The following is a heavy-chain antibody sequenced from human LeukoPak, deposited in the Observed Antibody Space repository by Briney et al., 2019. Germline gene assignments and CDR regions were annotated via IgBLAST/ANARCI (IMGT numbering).Heavy chain of an antibody. CDR2: INPNSGGT. V-gene: IGHV1-2*02. Sequence: ASVRVSCTASGYTFTGYFMHCVRQAPGQGLEWMGWINPNSGGTTYAKKCRARVTMTRDTSISTAYMELTSLRSDDPAMYYCARLYSSGWYSLDYWGQGTLVTVSS. CDR3: ARLYSSGWYSLDY. J-gene: IGHJ4*02. D-gene: IGHD6-19*01. CDR1: GYTFTGYF.